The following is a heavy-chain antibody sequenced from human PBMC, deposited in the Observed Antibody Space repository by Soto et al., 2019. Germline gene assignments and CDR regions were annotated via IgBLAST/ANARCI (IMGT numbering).Heavy chain of an antibody. CDR1: GGSISSGGYY. D-gene: IGHD6-6*01. J-gene: IGHJ4*02. CDR3: ARDRPDSSSSKLRGYFDY. V-gene: IGHV4-31*03. CDR2: IYYSGST. Sequence: QVQLQESGPGLVKPSQTLSLTCTVSGGSISSGGYYWSWIRQHPGKGLDWIGYIYYSGSTYYNPSLKSRVTTSVDTSKNQFSLKLSSVTAADTAVYYCARDRPDSSSSKLRGYFDYWGQGTLVTVSS.